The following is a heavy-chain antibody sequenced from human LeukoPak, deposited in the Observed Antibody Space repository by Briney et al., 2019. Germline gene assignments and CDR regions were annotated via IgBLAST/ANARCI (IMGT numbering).Heavy chain of an antibody. CDR3: ARGRSPTKKNWFDP. J-gene: IGHJ5*02. CDR2: MNPNSGNT. V-gene: IGHV1-8*02. CDR1: GYTFTGYY. Sequence: GASVKVSCKASGYTFTGYYMHWVRQAPGQGLEWMGWMNPNSGNTGYAQKFQGRVTMTRNTSISTAYMELSSLRSEDTAVYYCARGRSPTKKNWFDPWGQGTLVTVSS. D-gene: IGHD5-24*01.